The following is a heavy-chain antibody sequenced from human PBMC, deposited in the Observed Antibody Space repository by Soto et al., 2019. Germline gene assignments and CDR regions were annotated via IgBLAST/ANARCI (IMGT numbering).Heavy chain of an antibody. D-gene: IGHD5-12*01. J-gene: IGHJ6*02. V-gene: IGHV3-48*02. CDR1: GFHFNNHS. Sequence: PGGSPRLSRAAPGFHFNNHSLNWVPPGSREGLEWVSYISSSSSTIYYADSVKGRFTISRDYAKNSLSLQMNSLRDEDTAVYYCARGGSGSYYYYYGMDVWGQGTTVTVSS. CDR3: ARGGSGSYYYYYGMDV. CDR2: ISSSSSTI.